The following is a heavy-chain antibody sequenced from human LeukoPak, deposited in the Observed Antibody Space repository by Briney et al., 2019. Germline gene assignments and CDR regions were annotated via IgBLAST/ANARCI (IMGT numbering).Heavy chain of an antibody. CDR2: IYSCGTA. CDR3: AKVDYRTYSYYGMDV. Sequence: GGSLRLSCAASVFVVTDNYMICVRQAPGKGREWVSVIYSCGTAFSADSVKGRFSISRDHSKNTLYLQMNSLRAEDTAVYYCAKVDYRTYSYYGMDVWGQGTPVTVSS. CDR1: VFVVTDNY. D-gene: IGHD4-11*01. V-gene: IGHV3-53*01. J-gene: IGHJ6*02.